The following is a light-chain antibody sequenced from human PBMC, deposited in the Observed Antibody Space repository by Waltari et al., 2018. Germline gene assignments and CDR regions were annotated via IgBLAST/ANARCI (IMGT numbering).Light chain of an antibody. J-gene: IGLJ2*01. V-gene: IGLV1-40*01. Sequence: QSVLTQPPSGSGAPGGTVTISCIGGSSNIGAGYDVHWYQQLPHTAPKLLIYASTKRPSGISDRFSGSKSGTSASLVITGLQIEDEAVYYCQSYDTRLSASVIFGGGTELTVL. CDR1: SSNIGAGYD. CDR3: QSYDTRLSASVI. CDR2: AST.